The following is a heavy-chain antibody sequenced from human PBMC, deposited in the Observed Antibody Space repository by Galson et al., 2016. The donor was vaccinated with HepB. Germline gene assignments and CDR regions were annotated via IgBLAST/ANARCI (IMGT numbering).Heavy chain of an antibody. CDR2: ISSSSSYI. D-gene: IGHD5-12*01. V-gene: IGHV3-21*01. Sequence: SLRLSCAASGFTFSTYSMNWVRQAPGKGLEWVSSISSSSSYIYYAGSVKSRFTISRDNAKNSLYLQMNSLRAEDTAVYYCARTYDRGYSGYGPPFDYWSQGTLVTVSS. CDR1: GFTFSTYS. J-gene: IGHJ4*02. CDR3: ARTYDRGYSGYGPPFDY.